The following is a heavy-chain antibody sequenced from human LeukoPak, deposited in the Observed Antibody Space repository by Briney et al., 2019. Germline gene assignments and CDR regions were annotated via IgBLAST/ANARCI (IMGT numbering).Heavy chain of an antibody. CDR3: AMTPYYYDSSGYYSSDY. CDR1: GFTFSNAW. V-gene: IGHV3-33*08. J-gene: IGHJ4*02. D-gene: IGHD3-22*01. Sequence: GGSLRLSCAASGFTFSNAWMNWVRQAPGKGLEWVAVIWYDGSNKYYADSVKGRFTISRDNSKNTLYLQMNSLRAEDTAVYYCAMTPYYYDSSGYYSSDYWGQGTLVTVSS. CDR2: IWYDGSNK.